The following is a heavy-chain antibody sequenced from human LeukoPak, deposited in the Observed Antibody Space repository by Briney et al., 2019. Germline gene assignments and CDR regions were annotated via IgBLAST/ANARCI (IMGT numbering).Heavy chain of an antibody. D-gene: IGHD3-3*01. V-gene: IGHV3-53*01. CDR1: GFTVSSNY. CDR3: ARTRILEWLLDY. CDR2: IYSGGST. Sequence: GGSLRLSCAASGFTVSSNYMSWVRQAPGKGLEWVSVIYSGGSTYYADSVKGRSTISRDNSKNTLYLQMNSLRAEDTAVYYCARTRILEWLLDYWGQGTLVTVSS. J-gene: IGHJ4*02.